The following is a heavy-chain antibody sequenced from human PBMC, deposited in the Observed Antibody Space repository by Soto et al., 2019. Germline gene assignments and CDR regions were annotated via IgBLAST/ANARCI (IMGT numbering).Heavy chain of an antibody. CDR2: IYQSGST. D-gene: IGHD6-19*01. V-gene: IGHV4-38-2*01. CDR3: ARWERIAVAGA. J-gene: IGHJ5*02. CDR1: GYSISSGYY. Sequence: PSETLSLTCAVSGYSISSGYYCGWIRQPPGKGLEWIGSIYQSGSTYYNPSLKSRVTISVDTSKNQFSLKLSSVTAADTAVYYCARWERIAVAGAWGQGTLVTVSS.